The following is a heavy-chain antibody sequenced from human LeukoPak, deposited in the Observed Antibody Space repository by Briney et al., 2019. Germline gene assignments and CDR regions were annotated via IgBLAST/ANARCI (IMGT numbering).Heavy chain of an antibody. CDR1: GGSFSGYY. Sequence: LSLTCAVYGGSFSGYYWSWIRQAPGKGLEWVSYISSSGSTIYYADSVKGRFTISRDNAKNSLYLQMNSLRAEDTAVYYCARQYCGGDCYGYYYYYMDVWGKGTTVTISS. D-gene: IGHD2-21*02. J-gene: IGHJ6*03. CDR3: ARQYCGGDCYGYYYYYMDV. V-gene: IGHV3-11*01. CDR2: ISSSGSTI.